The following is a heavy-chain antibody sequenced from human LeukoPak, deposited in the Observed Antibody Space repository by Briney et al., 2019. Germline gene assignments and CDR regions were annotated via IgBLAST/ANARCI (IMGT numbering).Heavy chain of an antibody. Sequence: GESLKISCKASGYSFTSYWIGWVRQMPGKGLEWMGIIYPGDSDTRYSPSFQGQVTISADKSISTAYLQWSSLKASDTAMYYCARPEEHGDYVHDAFDIWGQGTMVTVSS. D-gene: IGHD4-17*01. CDR3: ARPEEHGDYVHDAFDI. J-gene: IGHJ3*02. CDR1: GYSFTSYW. V-gene: IGHV5-51*01. CDR2: IYPGDSDT.